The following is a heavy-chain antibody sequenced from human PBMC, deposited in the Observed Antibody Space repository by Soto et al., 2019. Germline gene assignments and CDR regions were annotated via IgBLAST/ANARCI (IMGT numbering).Heavy chain of an antibody. V-gene: IGHV3-30*18. J-gene: IGHJ4*02. D-gene: IGHD2-15*01. CDR3: AKDLSEKCSGGTCYSGGRIDF. Sequence: GGSLRLSCAASGFTFSSYGMHWVRQAPGKGLEWVAVMSYDGNNKYYADSVKGRFTISRDNSKNTLYLQMNSLRAEDTAVYYCAKDLSEKCSGGTCYSGGRIDFWGQGTLVTVSS. CDR2: MSYDGNNK. CDR1: GFTFSSYG.